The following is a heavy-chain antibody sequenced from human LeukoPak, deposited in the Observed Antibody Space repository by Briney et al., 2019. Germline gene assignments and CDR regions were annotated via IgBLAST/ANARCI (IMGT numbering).Heavy chain of an antibody. CDR2: INPNSGGT. V-gene: IGHV1-2*02. CDR3: ARSGMATIT. D-gene: IGHD5-24*01. J-gene: IGHJ5*02. CDR1: GYTFTVYY. Sequence: ASVKVSCTASGYTFTVYYMHWVRQAPGQGLEWMGWINPNSGGTNYAQKFQGRVTITRDTSISTAYMELSRLRSEDTAVYYCARSGMATITWGQGTLVTVSS.